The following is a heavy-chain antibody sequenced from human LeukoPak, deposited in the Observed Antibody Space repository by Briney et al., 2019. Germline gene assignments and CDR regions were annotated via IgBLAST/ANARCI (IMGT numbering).Heavy chain of an antibody. Sequence: PGGSLRLSCEASGFTFRNYAMSWVRQAPGKGLEWVSGISGSGGSAGSTYYADSVKGRFTISRDNSKDTLYLQMNSLRAEDTAVYYCAKAGGVRFDPWGQGTLVTVSS. CDR3: AKAGGVRFDP. J-gene: IGHJ5*02. D-gene: IGHD1-26*01. CDR1: GFTFRNYA. V-gene: IGHV3-23*01. CDR2: ISGSGGSAGST.